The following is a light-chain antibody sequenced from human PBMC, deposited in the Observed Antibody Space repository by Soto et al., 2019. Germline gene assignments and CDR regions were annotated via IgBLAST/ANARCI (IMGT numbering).Light chain of an antibody. CDR3: QQCNSLALT. CDR2: TGS. V-gene: IGKV1-12*01. J-gene: IGKJ4*01. CDR1: QGISSW. Sequence: DIQMTQSPSSVSASVGDRVSITCRASQGISSWLAWYQQKPGRAPKLLIYTGSSFQSGVPSRFIGSGSGSDFTLSTGGREREGVSSYYWQQCNSLALTFGGGTKVEIK.